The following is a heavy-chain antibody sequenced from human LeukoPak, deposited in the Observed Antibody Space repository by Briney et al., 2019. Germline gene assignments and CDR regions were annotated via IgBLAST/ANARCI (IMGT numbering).Heavy chain of an antibody. CDR2: VTGSGLDT. J-gene: IGHJ4*02. CDR1: GFTFSNYA. D-gene: IGHD5-18*01. CDR3: ARDEGKYSYGQFEY. V-gene: IGHV3-23*01. Sequence: PGGSLRVSCAASGFTFSNYAMSWVRQAPGKGLEWVSAVTGSGLDTYYAGSVKGRFTISRDNAKNSLYLQMNGLRAEDTAVYYCARDEGKYSYGQFEYWGPGTLVTVSS.